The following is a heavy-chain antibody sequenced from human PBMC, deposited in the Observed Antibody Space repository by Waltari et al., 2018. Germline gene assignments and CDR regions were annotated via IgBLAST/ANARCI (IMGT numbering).Heavy chain of an antibody. J-gene: IGHJ4*02. V-gene: IGHV4-61*02. CDR1: GDSISNGSSH. CDR3: AREEGRYYNFWNGYYAFDN. CDR2: RYDSGGV. Sequence: QVQLQESGPGLVKPSQTLSLTCTLSGDSISNGSSHWSWIRQPAGTRLEWIGRRYDSGGVNYTPSLKSRVTISIDTSENQCSLDLRSVTAADTAIYYCAREEGRYYNFWNGYYAFDNWGQGTLVTVSS. D-gene: IGHD3-3*01.